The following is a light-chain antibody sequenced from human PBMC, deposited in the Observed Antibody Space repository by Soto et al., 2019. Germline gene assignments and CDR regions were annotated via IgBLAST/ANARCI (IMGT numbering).Light chain of an antibody. J-gene: IGKJ1*01. V-gene: IGKV3-20*01. CDR2: GAS. CDR1: QSVSYAY. CDR3: QQYDVSPWT. Sequence: EIVLTQSPGTLSLSPGERATLSCRASQSVSYAYLAWYQQKPGQAPRLLIYGASISTTGIPDRFSGSGSGTDFSLTISRLEPEDFAVYYCQQYDVSPWTFGQGNKLEIK.